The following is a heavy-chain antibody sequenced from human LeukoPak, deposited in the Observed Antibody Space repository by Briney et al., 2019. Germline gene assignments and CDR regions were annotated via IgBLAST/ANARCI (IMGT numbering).Heavy chain of an antibody. CDR3: ARDLGMTDGDYVSYFDY. V-gene: IGHV3-48*03. D-gene: IGHD4-17*01. CDR1: GFTFSRYE. J-gene: IGHJ4*02. CDR2: ISSSGSII. Sequence: PGGSLRLSCAASGFTFSRYELNWVRQAPEKGLEWVSYISSSGSIIYYADSVKGRFTISRDNAKNSLYLQMNSLRAEDTALYYCARDLGMTDGDYVSYFDYWGQGTLVTVSS.